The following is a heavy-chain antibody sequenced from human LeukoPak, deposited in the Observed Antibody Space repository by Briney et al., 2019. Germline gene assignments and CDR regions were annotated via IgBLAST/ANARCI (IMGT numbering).Heavy chain of an antibody. Sequence: ASVKVSCKASGYTFTSYAMNWVRQAPGQGLEWMGWINTNTGNPTYAQGFTGRFVFSLDTSVNTAYLQISSLKAEDTAVYYCARPLGYYDSSGYYHGYYFDYWGQGTLVTVSS. D-gene: IGHD3-22*01. CDR1: GYTFTSYA. CDR2: INTNTGNP. CDR3: ARPLGYYDSSGYYHGYYFDY. J-gene: IGHJ4*02. V-gene: IGHV7-4-1*02.